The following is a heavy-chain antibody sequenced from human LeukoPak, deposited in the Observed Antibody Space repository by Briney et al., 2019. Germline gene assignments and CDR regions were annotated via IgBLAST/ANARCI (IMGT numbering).Heavy chain of an antibody. J-gene: IGHJ6*02. D-gene: IGHD6-19*01. V-gene: IGHV3-53*01. CDR1: GFTVSRNY. Sequence: PGGSLRLSCAASGFTVSRNYMSWVRQAPGKGLVRVSVIYSGGLTYYADSVKGRFTISRDNSKNTLYLQMNSLRAEDTVVYYCAYSSGWFQYYYGMDVWGQGTTVTVSS. CDR2: IYSGGLT. CDR3: AYSSGWFQYYYGMDV.